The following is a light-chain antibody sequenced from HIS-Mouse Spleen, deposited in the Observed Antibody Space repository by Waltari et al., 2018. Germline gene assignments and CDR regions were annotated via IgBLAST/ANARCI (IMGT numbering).Light chain of an antibody. CDR2: DDS. CDR1: NIGSKS. Sequence: SYVLTQPPSVSVAPGKTARISRGGYNIGSKSLPWYQQKPGQAPVLVVYDDSDRPSGIPERFSGSNSGNTATLTISRVEAGDEADYYCQVWDSSSDHWVFGGGTKLTVL. CDR3: QVWDSSSDHWV. J-gene: IGLJ3*02. V-gene: IGLV3-21*03.